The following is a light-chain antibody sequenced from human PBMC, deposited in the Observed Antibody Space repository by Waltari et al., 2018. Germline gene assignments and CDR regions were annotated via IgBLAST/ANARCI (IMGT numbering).Light chain of an antibody. CDR1: HTITTY. CDR3: QQSYETPLT. CDR2: AAS. V-gene: IGKV1-39*01. J-gene: IGKJ4*01. Sequence: DTQMTQSPSSLPASVGDRVTITCRTSHTITTYLNWYQQKPGKAPKVLISAASTLHSGVPSRFSGSGSGTYFTLTISSLQPEDFATYYCQQSYETPLTFGGGTRVEIK.